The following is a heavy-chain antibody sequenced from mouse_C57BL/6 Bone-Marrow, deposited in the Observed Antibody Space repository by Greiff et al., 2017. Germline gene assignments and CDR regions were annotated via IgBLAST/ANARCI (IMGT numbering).Heavy chain of an antibody. J-gene: IGHJ2*01. CDR1: GFTFSNYW. CDR2: IRLKSDNYAT. V-gene: IGHV6-3*01. Sequence: EVKLLESGGGLVQPGGSTKLSCVASGFTFSNYWMTWVRQSPEKGLEWVAQIRLKSDNYATHYAESVNGRFTISRDDSKGSVYLQMNTLRAEDTGIYYCTGRGFFDYWGQGTTLTVSS. D-gene: IGHD3-1*01. CDR3: TGRGFFDY.